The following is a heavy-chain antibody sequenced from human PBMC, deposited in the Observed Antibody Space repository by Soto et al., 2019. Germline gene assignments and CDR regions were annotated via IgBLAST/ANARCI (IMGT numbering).Heavy chain of an antibody. CDR3: ARGTRSMTTVVTPDAFDI. CDR1: GFTFSSYS. D-gene: IGHD4-17*01. J-gene: IGHJ3*02. Sequence: PGGSLRLSCAASGFTFSSYSMSWVRQAPGKGLEWVSSISSSSSYIYYADSVKGRFTISRDNAKNSLYLQMNSLRAEDTAVYYCARGTRSMTTVVTPDAFDIWGQGTMVTVSS. V-gene: IGHV3-21*01. CDR2: ISSSSSYI.